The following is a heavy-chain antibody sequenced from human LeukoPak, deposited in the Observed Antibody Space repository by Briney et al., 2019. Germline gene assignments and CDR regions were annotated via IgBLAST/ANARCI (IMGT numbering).Heavy chain of an antibody. CDR1: GFTFSNHW. D-gene: IGHD3-22*01. Sequence: GGSLRLSCAASGFTFSNHWMSWVRQAPGKGLEWVANIRQDGAEKYYVDSVKGRFTISRDNAKNSVYLEMNSLRVEDTAVYFCARAPYFESSGPLWGQGTLVTVSS. V-gene: IGHV3-7*01. J-gene: IGHJ4*02. CDR3: ARAPYFESSGPL. CDR2: IRQDGAEK.